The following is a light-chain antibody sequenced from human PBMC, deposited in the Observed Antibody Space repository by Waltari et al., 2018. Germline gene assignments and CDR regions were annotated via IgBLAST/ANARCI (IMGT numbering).Light chain of an antibody. CDR1: SLSQNF. Sequence: SSDLTQDPAVSVALGQTVRITCQGDSLSQNFASWYQQKPGQAPVLVIFGVGNRPSGIPDRFAGSNSGQTSLLTITGAQAADEADYYCNSRDITGQQWVFGGGTRLTVL. V-gene: IGLV3-19*01. J-gene: IGLJ3*02. CDR3: NSRDITGQQWV. CDR2: GVG.